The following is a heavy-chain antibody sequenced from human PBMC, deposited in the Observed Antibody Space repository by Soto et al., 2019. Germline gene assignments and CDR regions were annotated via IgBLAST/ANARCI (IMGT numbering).Heavy chain of an antibody. D-gene: IGHD6-19*01. CDR1: GDSVSSFY. CDR3: ARIAVAGTLFDY. CDR2: IYYNGST. Sequence: SETLSLTCTVSGDSVSSFYWSWIRQPPGKGLEWIGYIYYNGSTNYHPSLKSRVTISVDTSKRQFSLNLSSVTAADTAVYLCARIAVAGTLFDYWGQGTLVTVSS. V-gene: IGHV4-59*08. J-gene: IGHJ4*02.